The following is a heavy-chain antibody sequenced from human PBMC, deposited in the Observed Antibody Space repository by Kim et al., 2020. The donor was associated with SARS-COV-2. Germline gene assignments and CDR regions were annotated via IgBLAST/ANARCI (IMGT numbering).Heavy chain of an antibody. Sequence: SETLSLTCAVYGGSFSGFYWSWIRQPPGRGLEWIGEINHSGSTNYNPSSKSRVTISLDTPTNQFSLRLTPVTAADTAVYYCARRLSNTSGSGSHFCVLWG. CDR3: ARRLSNTSGSGSHFCVL. D-gene: IGHD3-10*01. V-gene: IGHV4-34*01. J-gene: IGHJ2*01. CDR1: GGSFSGFY. CDR2: INHSGST.